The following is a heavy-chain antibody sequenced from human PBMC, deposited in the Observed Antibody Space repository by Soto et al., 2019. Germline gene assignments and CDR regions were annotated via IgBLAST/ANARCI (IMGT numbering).Heavy chain of an antibody. J-gene: IGHJ4*02. D-gene: IGHD4-17*01. CDR2: INPDSGGT. V-gene: IGHV1-2*02. CDR3: VSAPRLYGASVDY. Sequence: ASVKVSCKASGYIFTNYYIHWVRQAPGQGLEWMGWINPDSGGTKYPQNFQARVTMTRDTSISTAYMELSSLKSDDTALYYCVSAPRLYGASVDYWGQGTLVTVSS. CDR1: GYIFTNYY.